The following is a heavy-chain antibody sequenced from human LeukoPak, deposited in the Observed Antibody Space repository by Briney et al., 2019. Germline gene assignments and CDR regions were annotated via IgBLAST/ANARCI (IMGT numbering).Heavy chain of an antibody. V-gene: IGHV1-2*02. J-gene: IGHJ4*02. D-gene: IGHD3-9*01. CDR2: INPNSGGT. CDR3: ARYDILTGALGY. CDR1: GYTFTGYY. Sequence: ASVKVSCKASGYTFTGYYMHWVRQAPGQGLEWMGWINPNSGGTNYAQKFQGRVTMTRDTSISTAYMELSRLRSDDTAVYYCARYDILTGALGYWGQGTLVTVPS.